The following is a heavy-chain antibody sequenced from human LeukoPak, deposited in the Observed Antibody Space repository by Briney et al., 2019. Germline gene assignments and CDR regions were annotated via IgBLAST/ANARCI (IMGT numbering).Heavy chain of an antibody. V-gene: IGHV3-30*04. Sequence: GGSLRLSCAASGFTFSSYAMHWVRQAPGKGLEWVAVISYDGSNKYYADSVKGRFTISRDNSKNTLYLQMNSLRAEDTAVYHCARDIVLMVYAISPGYWGQGTLVTVSS. D-gene: IGHD2-8*01. CDR1: GFTFSSYA. CDR2: ISYDGSNK. CDR3: ARDIVLMVYAISPGY. J-gene: IGHJ4*02.